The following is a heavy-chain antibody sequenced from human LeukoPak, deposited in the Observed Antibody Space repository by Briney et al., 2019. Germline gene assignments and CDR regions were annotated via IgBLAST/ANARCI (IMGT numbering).Heavy chain of an antibody. CDR3: AKDRSTTWACDY. V-gene: IGHV3-30*18. CDR1: RFTFSSDA. Sequence: GRSLRLSCAASRFTFSSDAMHWVCQSPGKGLEWVAFISYDANVKRYADSVKGRFTISRDNSKNTVYLQMSSLRPEDTAVYHCAKDRSTTWACDYWGQGTLVNVSS. CDR2: ISYDANVK. D-gene: IGHD6-13*01. J-gene: IGHJ4*02.